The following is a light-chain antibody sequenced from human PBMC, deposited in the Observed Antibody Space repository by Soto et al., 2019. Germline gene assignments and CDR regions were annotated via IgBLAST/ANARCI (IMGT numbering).Light chain of an antibody. CDR2: NKN. J-gene: IGLJ3*02. CDR3: CSYPGSHTWV. V-gene: IGLV1-44*01. CDR1: RSNIGSHP. Sequence: QSVLTQPPSASGTPGQRVTVSCSGSRSNIGSHPVHWYQQLPGTAPKLLIFNKNLRPLGVPDRFSGSKSGNTASLTISGLQAEDEADYYCCSYPGSHTWVFGGGTKLTVL.